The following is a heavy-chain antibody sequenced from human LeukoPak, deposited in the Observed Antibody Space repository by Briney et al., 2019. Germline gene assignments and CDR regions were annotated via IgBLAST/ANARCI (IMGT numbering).Heavy chain of an antibody. CDR1: GFTISTYW. D-gene: IGHD6-13*01. Sequence: GGSLRLSCTASGFTISTYWMSWVRQAPGKGLEWVANINQDGSKKYYVDSVKGRFTISRDNVKNSVYLQMNSLRAEDAAVYSCARAVAAADSYWGRGTLVTVSS. CDR3: ARAVAAADSY. V-gene: IGHV3-7*04. J-gene: IGHJ4*02. CDR2: INQDGSKK.